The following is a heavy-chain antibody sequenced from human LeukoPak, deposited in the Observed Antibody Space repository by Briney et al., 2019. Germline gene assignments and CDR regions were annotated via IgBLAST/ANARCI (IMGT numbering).Heavy chain of an antibody. CDR3: ARGRSTGNYGGVEY. J-gene: IGHJ4*02. V-gene: IGHV1-8*01. CDR1: GYTFTSYD. CDR2: VNPSSGNT. D-gene: IGHD1-7*01. Sequence: GASVKVFCKASGYTFTSYDINWVRQTTGQGPEWVGWVNPSSGNTGYAQKFQGGVTMTRNTSISTAYMDLSSLRSEDTAVYLCARGRSTGNYGGVEYWGQGTLVTVSS.